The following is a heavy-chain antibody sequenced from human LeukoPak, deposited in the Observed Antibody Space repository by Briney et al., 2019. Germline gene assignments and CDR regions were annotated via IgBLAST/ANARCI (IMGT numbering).Heavy chain of an antibody. J-gene: IGHJ6*03. CDR2: INPNSGGT. CDR3: AREGVGGLAAAGHYYYYYMDV. Sequence: ASVKVSCKAFGYTFTSNYMHWVRQAPGQGLEWMGWINPNSGGTNYAQKFQGRGTMTRDTSISTAYMELSRLRSDDTAVYYCAREGVGGLAAAGHYYYYYMDVWGKGTTVTVSS. CDR1: GYTFTSNY. D-gene: IGHD6-13*01. V-gene: IGHV1-2*02.